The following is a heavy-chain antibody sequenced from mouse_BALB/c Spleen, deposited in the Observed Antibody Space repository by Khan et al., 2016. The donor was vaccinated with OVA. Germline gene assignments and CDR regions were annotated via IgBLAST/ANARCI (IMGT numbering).Heavy chain of an antibody. CDR1: GFSLTGYG. D-gene: IGHD2-1*01. Sequence: QVHVKQSGPGLVAPSQSLSITCTVPGFSLTGYGVNWVRQPPGKGLEWLGMIWGDGSTDYNSALKSRLSISKDNSKSQVFLKMNSLQTDDTARYYCARAYYGNYREAMDYWGQGTSVTVSS. CDR2: IWGDGST. V-gene: IGHV2-6-7*01. CDR3: ARAYYGNYREAMDY. J-gene: IGHJ4*01.